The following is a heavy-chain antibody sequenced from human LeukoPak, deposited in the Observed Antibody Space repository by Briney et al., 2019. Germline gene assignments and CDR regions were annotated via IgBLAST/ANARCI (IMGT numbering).Heavy chain of an antibody. CDR1: GYTFTGYY. Sequence: ASVKVSCKASGYTFTGYYMHWVRQAPGQGLEWMGWINPNSGGTNYAQKFQGRVTMTRDTSISTAYMELSRLRSDDTAVYYCVRDGDYGDARWYFDLWGRGTLVTVSS. D-gene: IGHD4-17*01. V-gene: IGHV1-2*02. J-gene: IGHJ2*01. CDR3: VRDGDYGDARWYFDL. CDR2: INPNSGGT.